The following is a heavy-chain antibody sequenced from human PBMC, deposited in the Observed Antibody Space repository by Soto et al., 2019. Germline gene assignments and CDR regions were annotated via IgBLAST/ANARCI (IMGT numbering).Heavy chain of an antibody. J-gene: IGHJ4*02. Sequence: GGSLRLSCVASGFTFSNAGMNWVRQAPGKGLEWVGRIRSKTDGGTTDYAAPVKDRFTISRDDSESTLHLQMNSLKTQDTAVYYCTSLDSDYGQFDYWGQGTLVTVSS. V-gene: IGHV3-15*01. D-gene: IGHD4-17*01. CDR3: TSLDSDYGQFDY. CDR2: IRSKTDGGTT. CDR1: GFTFSNAG.